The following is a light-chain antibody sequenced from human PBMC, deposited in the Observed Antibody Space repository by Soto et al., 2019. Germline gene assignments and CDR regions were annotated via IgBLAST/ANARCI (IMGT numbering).Light chain of an antibody. Sequence: DIHLTQSPSFLSASVGDRVTITCRASQGISSYLAWYQQKPGKAPKLLIYAASTLQSGVPSRFSGSGSGTEFTLTISSLQPEDFATYYCQQLNSYSWTFGQGTKVDIK. V-gene: IGKV1-9*01. CDR3: QQLNSYSWT. CDR2: AAS. CDR1: QGISSY. J-gene: IGKJ1*01.